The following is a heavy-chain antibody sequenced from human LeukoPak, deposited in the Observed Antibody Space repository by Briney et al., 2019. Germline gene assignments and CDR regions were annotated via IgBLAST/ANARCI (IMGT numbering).Heavy chain of an antibody. V-gene: IGHV3-30*18. J-gene: IGHJ6*02. CDR1: GFTFSSYG. CDR2: ISYDGSNK. D-gene: IGHD2-15*01. Sequence: GGSLRLSCAASGFTFSSYGMHWVRQAPGKGLEWVAVISYDGSNKYYADSVKGRFTISRDNSKNTLYLQMNSLRVEDTAVYYCAKCSGGSCYYYGMDVWGQGTTVTVSS. CDR3: AKCSGGSCYYYGMDV.